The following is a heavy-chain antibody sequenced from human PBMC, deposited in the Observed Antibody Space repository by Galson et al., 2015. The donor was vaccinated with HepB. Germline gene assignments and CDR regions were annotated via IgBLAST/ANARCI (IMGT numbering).Heavy chain of an antibody. CDR1: GFTFSYYA. J-gene: IGHJ3*02. CDR2: ISYDGFNK. D-gene: IGHD4-17*01. V-gene: IGHV3-30-3*01. CDR3: ARVHYGGAFDM. Sequence: SLRLSCAASGFTFSYYAMHWVRQAPGKGLDWVAVISYDGFNKYYADSVKGRFTISREKSKNTLYLQMNGLRAEDTAVYYCARVHYGGAFDMWGQGTMVTVSS.